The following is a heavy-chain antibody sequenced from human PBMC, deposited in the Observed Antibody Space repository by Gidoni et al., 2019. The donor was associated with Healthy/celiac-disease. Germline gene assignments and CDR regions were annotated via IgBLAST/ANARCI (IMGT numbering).Heavy chain of an antibody. D-gene: IGHD2-15*01. CDR3: ATEAATPGVLVVWFDAFDI. CDR1: GGSISSSSYY. V-gene: IGHV4-39*01. CDR2: IYYSGST. Sequence: QLQLQESGPGLVKPSETLSLTCTVSGGSISSSSYYWGWICQPPGKGLEWIGSIYYSGSTYYNPSLKSRVTISVDTSKNQFSLKLSSVTAADTAVYYCATEAATPGVLVVWFDAFDIWGQGTMVTVSS. J-gene: IGHJ3*02.